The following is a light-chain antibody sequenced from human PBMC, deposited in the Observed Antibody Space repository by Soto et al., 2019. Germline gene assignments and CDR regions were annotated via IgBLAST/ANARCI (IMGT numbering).Light chain of an antibody. CDR1: SSDVGTYNY. V-gene: IGLV2-14*01. J-gene: IGLJ3*02. Sequence: QSALTQPASVSGSPGQSITISCTGTSSDVGTYNYVSWYQHRPGKDPKLMIYDVSYRPSGVSNRFSGSKSANTASLTISGLQAEDEADYYCSSYTTSNTQVFGGGTKVTVL. CDR3: SSYTTSNTQV. CDR2: DVS.